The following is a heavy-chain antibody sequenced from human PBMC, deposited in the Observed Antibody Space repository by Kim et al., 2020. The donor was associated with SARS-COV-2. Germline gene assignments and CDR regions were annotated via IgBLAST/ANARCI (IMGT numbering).Heavy chain of an antibody. CDR3: ASSVQNGFDY. Sequence: GGSLRLSCAASGFNFSPYTMHWVRQRPGKGLEWVSRITGDARTISYADSLKGRFTITRDNAKNTLYLQMNSLTAEDTALYYCASSVQNGFDYLGPGILVT. V-gene: IGHV3-74*01. J-gene: IGHJ4*02. D-gene: IGHD4-17*01. CDR1: GFNFSPYT. CDR2: ITGDARTI.